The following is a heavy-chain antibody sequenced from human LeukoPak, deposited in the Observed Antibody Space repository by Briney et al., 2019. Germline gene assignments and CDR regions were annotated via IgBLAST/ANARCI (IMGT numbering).Heavy chain of an antibody. J-gene: IGHJ4*02. CDR2: ISSSSSYI. Sequence: GGSLRRSCAASGFTFSSYTMNWVRQAPGKGLEWVSSISSSSSYIYYADSVKGRFTISRDNAKNSLYLQMNTLRAEDTAVYYCARGSDTAMVLFYYFDYWGQGTLVTVSS. D-gene: IGHD5-18*01. CDR3: ARGSDTAMVLFYYFDY. V-gene: IGHV3-21*01. CDR1: GFTFSSYT.